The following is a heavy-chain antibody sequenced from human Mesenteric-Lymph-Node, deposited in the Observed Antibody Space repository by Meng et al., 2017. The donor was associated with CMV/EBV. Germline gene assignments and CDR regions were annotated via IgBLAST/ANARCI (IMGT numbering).Heavy chain of an antibody. Sequence: GGSLRLSCAASGLTFSSYSMNWVRQAPGKGLEWVSFITGSGSTIYYADSVKGRFTVSRDNAKNSLYLQMSSLRAEDTSVYYCARGFGDDGMDVWGQGTTVTVSS. CDR2: ITGSGSTI. CDR1: GLTFSSYS. CDR3: ARGFGDDGMDV. D-gene: IGHD3-10*01. J-gene: IGHJ6*02. V-gene: IGHV3-48*04.